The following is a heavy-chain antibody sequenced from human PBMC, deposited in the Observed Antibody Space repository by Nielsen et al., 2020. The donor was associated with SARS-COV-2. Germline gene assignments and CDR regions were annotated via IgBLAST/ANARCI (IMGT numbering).Heavy chain of an antibody. CDR3: ARDRIGAGYYYGMDV. D-gene: IGHD6-19*01. J-gene: IGHJ6*02. CDR2: IYYSGST. V-gene: IGHV4-30-4*01. Sequence: SETLSLTCTVSGGSISSGDYYWSWIRQPPGKGLEWIGYIYYSGSTYYNPSLKSRVTISVDTSKHQFSLKLSSVTAADTAVYYCARDRIGAGYYYGMDVWGQGTTVTVSS. CDR1: GGSISSGDYY.